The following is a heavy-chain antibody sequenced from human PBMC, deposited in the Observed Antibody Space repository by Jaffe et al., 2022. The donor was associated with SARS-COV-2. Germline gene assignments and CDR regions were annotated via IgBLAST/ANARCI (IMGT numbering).Heavy chain of an antibody. J-gene: IGHJ4*02. V-gene: IGHV4-59*01. D-gene: IGHD3-9*01. CDR3: ARGTGRFDWLFFDY. CDR2: IYYSGST. CDR1: GGSISSYY. Sequence: QVQLQESGPGLVKPSETLSLTCTVSGGSISSYYWSWIRQPPGKGLEWIGYIYYSGSTNYNPSLKSRVTISVDTSKNQFSLKLSSVTAADTAVYYCARGTGRFDWLFFDYWGQGTLVTVSS.